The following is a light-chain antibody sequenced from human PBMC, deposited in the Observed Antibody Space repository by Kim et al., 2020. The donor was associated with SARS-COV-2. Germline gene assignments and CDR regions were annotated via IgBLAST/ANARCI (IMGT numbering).Light chain of an antibody. CDR3: TSYTTSSTWV. V-gene: IGLV2-14*03. CDR2: DVS. CDR1: SSDVGAYNY. J-gene: IGLJ3*02. Sequence: GQSITISGTGTSSDVGAYNYVSWYQQHPGKAPNLMIYDVSKRPSWISNRFSGSKSGNTASLTISGLQAEDETNYYCTSYTTSSTWVFGGGTQLTVL.